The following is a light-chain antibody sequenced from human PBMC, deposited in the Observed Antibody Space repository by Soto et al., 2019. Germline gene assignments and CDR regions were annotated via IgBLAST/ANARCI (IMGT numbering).Light chain of an antibody. CDR2: GNS. CDR3: QPYDSSLSGWV. V-gene: IGLV1-40*01. CDR1: SSNIGAGYD. J-gene: IGLJ3*02. Sequence: QSVLTQPPSVSGAPGQRVTISCTGSSSNIGAGYDVHWYQQLPGTAPKLLIYGNSNRPSGVPDRFSGSKSGTSASLAITGLQAEDEADYYCQPYDSSLSGWVFGGGTKLTFL.